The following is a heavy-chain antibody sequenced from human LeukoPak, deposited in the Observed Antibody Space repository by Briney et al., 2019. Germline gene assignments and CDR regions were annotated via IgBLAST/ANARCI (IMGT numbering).Heavy chain of an antibody. J-gene: IGHJ4*02. Sequence: GGSLRLSCAASGFTFSSYWMHWVRQAPGKGLVWVSRINSDGSSTSYADSVKGRFTISRDNAKNTLYLQMNSLRAEDTAVYYCATRTTNYYDSSGYYGLVYWGQGTLVTVSS. V-gene: IGHV3-74*01. CDR3: ATRTTNYYDSSGYYGLVY. CDR1: GFTFSSYW. D-gene: IGHD3-22*01. CDR2: INSDGSST.